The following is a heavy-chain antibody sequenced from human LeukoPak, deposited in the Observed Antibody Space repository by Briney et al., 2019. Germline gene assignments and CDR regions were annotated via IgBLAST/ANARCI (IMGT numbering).Heavy chain of an antibody. Sequence: SETLSLTCTVSGGSISSYYWSWIRQPPGKGLEWIGYIYYSGSTYYNPSLKSRVTISVDTSKNQFSLKLSSVTAADTAVYYCARGNWDLHYYYYGMDVWGQGTTVTVSS. CDR1: GGSISSYY. V-gene: IGHV4-59*08. J-gene: IGHJ6*02. CDR2: IYYSGST. D-gene: IGHD1-26*01. CDR3: ARGNWDLHYYYYGMDV.